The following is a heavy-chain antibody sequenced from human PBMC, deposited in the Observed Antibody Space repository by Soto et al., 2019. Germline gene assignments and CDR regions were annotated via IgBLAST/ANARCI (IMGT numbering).Heavy chain of an antibody. V-gene: IGHV3-21*01. CDR2: ISSSSSYI. J-gene: IGHJ5*02. Sequence: EVQLVESGGGLVKPGGSLRLSCAASGFTFSSYSMNWVRQAPGKGLEWVSSISSSSSYIYYADSVKGRFTISRDNAKNSLYLQMNSLIAEDTAVYYCARGHDYGDYDWFAPWGQGTLVTVSS. CDR1: GFTFSSYS. CDR3: ARGHDYGDYDWFAP. D-gene: IGHD4-17*01.